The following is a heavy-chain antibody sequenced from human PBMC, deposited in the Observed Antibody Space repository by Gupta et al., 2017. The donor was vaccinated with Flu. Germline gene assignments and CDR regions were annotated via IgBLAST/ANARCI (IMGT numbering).Heavy chain of an antibody. J-gene: IGHJ4*02. Sequence: EVQLVETGGGLIQPGGSLRLSCAASGFTVSSNYMSWVRQAPGKGLEWVSVIYSGGSTYYADSVKGRFTISRDNSKNTLYLQMNSLRAEDTAVYYCARSGWRLGELSSIGDDYWGQGTLVTVSS. CDR3: ARSGWRLGELSSIGDDY. V-gene: IGHV3-53*02. CDR2: IYSGGST. D-gene: IGHD3-16*02. CDR1: GFTVSSNY.